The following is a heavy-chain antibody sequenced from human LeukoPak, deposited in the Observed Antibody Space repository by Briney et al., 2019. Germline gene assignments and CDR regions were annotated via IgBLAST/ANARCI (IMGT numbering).Heavy chain of an antibody. CDR2: INHSGST. J-gene: IGHJ4*02. CDR1: GGSFSGYY. CDR3: ARGRDSSGWYSSRGTYYFDY. Sequence: PSETLSLTCAAYGGSFSGYYWSWIRQPPGKGLEWIGEINHSGSTNYNPSLKSRVTISVDTSKNQFSLKLSSVTAADTAVYYCARGRDSSGWYSSRGTYYFDYWGQGTLVTVSS. V-gene: IGHV4-34*01. D-gene: IGHD6-19*01.